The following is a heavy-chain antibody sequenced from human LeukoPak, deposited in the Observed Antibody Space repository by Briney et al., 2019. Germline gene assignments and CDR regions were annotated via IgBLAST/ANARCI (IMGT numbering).Heavy chain of an antibody. Sequence: SETLSLTCTVSAGSISSYYWSWIRQPPGKGLEWIGYIYYSGSTNYNPSLKSRVTISVDTSKNQFSLKLSSVTAADTAVYYCARSQRGYSYGTFDYWGQGTLVTVSS. CDR2: IYYSGST. CDR1: AGSISSYY. CDR3: ARSQRGYSYGTFDY. J-gene: IGHJ4*02. V-gene: IGHV4-59*08. D-gene: IGHD5-18*01.